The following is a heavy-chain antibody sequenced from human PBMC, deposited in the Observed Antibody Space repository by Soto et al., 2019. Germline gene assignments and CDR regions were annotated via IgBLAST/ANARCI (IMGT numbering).Heavy chain of an antibody. CDR2: ISSSSSYI. V-gene: IGHV3-21*01. J-gene: IGHJ6*03. Sequence: EVQLVESGGGLVKPGGSLRLSCAASGFTFSSYSMNWVRQAPGKGLEWVSSISSSSSYIYYADSVKGRFTISRDNAKNSLYLQMNSLRAEDTAVYYCEILTANYYNYYMDVWGKGTTVTVSS. CDR1: GFTFSSYS. D-gene: IGHD1-20*01. CDR3: EILTANYYNYYMDV.